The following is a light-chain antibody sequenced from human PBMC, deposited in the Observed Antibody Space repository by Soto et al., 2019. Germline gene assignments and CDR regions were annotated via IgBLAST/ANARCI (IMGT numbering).Light chain of an antibody. V-gene: IGKV3-15*01. CDR1: QSVGSH. J-gene: IGKJ2*01. Sequence: EIVMTQSPATLSVSPGESATLSCRASQSVGSHLAWYQQKPGQAPRLLISGASTSATGFPTSFSGSGSGTEFTLTITSLQSEDFALYFCQQYNNWPHTFGQGTKLEIK. CDR3: QQYNNWPHT. CDR2: GAS.